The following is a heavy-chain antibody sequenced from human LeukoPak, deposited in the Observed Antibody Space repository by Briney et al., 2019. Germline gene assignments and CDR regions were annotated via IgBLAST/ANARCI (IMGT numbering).Heavy chain of an antibody. J-gene: IGHJ4*02. CDR1: GYSFSSYW. Sequence: GESLKISCKGSGYSFSSYWIGWVRQMPGKGPEWMVIIYPGDSDIKYSPSFEGQVTISADKSNSTAYLQWSSLKASDTAMYYCARRSSPGGYYFDYWGQGTLVTVSS. D-gene: IGHD3-16*01. V-gene: IGHV5-51*01. CDR3: ARRSSPGGYYFDY. CDR2: IYPGDSDI.